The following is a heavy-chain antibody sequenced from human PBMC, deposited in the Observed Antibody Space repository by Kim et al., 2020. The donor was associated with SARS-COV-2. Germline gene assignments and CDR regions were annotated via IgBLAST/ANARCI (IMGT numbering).Heavy chain of an antibody. CDR2: ISSSSSYI. V-gene: IGHV3-21*01. CDR1: GLTFSSYS. CDR3: ARDGFAAAMTNDAFDI. Sequence: GGSLRLSCAASGLTFSSYSMNWVRQAPGKGLEWVSSISSSSSYIYYADSVKGRFTISRDNAKNSLYLQMNSLRAEDTAVYYCARDGFAAAMTNDAFDIWGQGTMVTVSS. J-gene: IGHJ3*02. D-gene: IGHD2-2*01.